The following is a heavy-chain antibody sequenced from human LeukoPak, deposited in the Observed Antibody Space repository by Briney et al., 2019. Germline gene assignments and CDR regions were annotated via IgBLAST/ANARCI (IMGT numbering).Heavy chain of an antibody. D-gene: IGHD5-24*01. V-gene: IGHV1-69*04. J-gene: IGHJ6*02. CDR3: ARDSVATITYYYYYYGMDV. CDR2: IIPILGIA. Sequence: SVKVSCKASGGTFSSYAISWVRRAPGQGLEWMGRIIPILGIANYAQKFQGRVTITADKSTSTAYMELSSLRSEDTAVYYCARDSVATITYYYYYYGMDVWGQGTTVTVSS. CDR1: GGTFSSYA.